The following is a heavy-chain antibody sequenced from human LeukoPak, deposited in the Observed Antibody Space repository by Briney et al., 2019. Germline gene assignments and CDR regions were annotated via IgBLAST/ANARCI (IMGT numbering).Heavy chain of an antibody. CDR1: GFTFSSYW. CDR3: AREGGYSGYDHGYFDY. D-gene: IGHD5-12*01. CDR2: IKQDGSEK. V-gene: IGHV3-7*03. Sequence: GGSLRLSCAASGFTFSSYWMSWVRQAPGKGREWVANIKQDGSEKYYVDSVKGRFTISRDNAKNSLYLQMNSLRAEDTAVYYCAREGGYSGYDHGYFDYWGQGTLVTVSS. J-gene: IGHJ4*02.